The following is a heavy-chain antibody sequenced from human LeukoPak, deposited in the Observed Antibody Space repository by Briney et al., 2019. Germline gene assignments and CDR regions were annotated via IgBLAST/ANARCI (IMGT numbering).Heavy chain of an antibody. Sequence: GGSLRHSCAASGFTFSSYGMHWVRQAPGKGLEWVTFIRYDGSNKYYADSVKGRFTISRDNSKNTLYLQMNSLRAEDTAVYYCARTDCSSTSCYHSPLDYWGQGTLVTVSS. V-gene: IGHV3-30*02. CDR1: GFTFSSYG. CDR3: ARTDCSSTSCYHSPLDY. CDR2: IRYDGSNK. D-gene: IGHD2-2*01. J-gene: IGHJ4*02.